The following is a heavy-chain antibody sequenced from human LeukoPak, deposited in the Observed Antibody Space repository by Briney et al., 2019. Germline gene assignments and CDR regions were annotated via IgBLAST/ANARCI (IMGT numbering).Heavy chain of an antibody. D-gene: IGHD2-2*01. CDR3: ARDLGYCSSTSCSYFDY. CDR2: INHSGST. Sequence: SETLSLTCAVYGGSFSGYYWSWIRQPPGKWLEWIGEINHSGSTNYNPSLKSRVTISVDTSKNQFSLKLSSVTAADTAVYYCARDLGYCSSTSCSYFDYWGQGTLVTVYS. V-gene: IGHV4-34*01. CDR1: GGSFSGYY. J-gene: IGHJ4*02.